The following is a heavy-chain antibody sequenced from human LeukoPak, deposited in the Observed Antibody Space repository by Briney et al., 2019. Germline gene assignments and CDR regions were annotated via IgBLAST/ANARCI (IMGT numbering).Heavy chain of an antibody. J-gene: IGHJ4*02. Sequence: SETLSLTCTVSGGSISSYYWSWIRQPPGKGLEWIGYIYYSGSTNYNPSLKSRVTISVDTSKNQFSLKLSSVTAADTAVYYCARARYSSGWTPHYWGQGTLVTVSS. D-gene: IGHD6-19*01. CDR2: IYYSGST. V-gene: IGHV4-59*08. CDR1: GGSISSYY. CDR3: ARARYSSGWTPHY.